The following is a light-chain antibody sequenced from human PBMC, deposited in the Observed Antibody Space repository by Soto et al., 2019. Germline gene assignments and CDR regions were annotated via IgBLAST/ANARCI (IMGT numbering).Light chain of an antibody. CDR1: SSDVGSYNL. Sequence: QSVLTQPGSVSGSPGQSITISCTGTSSDVGSYNLVSWYQQHPGKAPKLMIYEVSKRPSGVSNRFSGSKSGNTASLTISGLQAEDEAGYYCCSYAGRNTPLISGTATKATVL. V-gene: IGLV2-23*02. CDR3: CSYAGRNTPLI. CDR2: EVS. J-gene: IGLJ1*01.